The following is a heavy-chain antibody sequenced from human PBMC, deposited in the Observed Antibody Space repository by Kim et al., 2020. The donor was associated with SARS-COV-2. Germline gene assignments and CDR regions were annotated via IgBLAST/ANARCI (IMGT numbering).Heavy chain of an antibody. CDR3: ARDHKPLWFGDDAFDI. Sequence: GGSLRLSCAASGFTFSSYGMHWVRQAPGKGLEWVAVISYDGSNKYYADSVKGRFTISRDNSKNTLYLQMNSQRAEDTAVYYCARDHKPLWFGDDAFDIWG. D-gene: IGHD3-10*01. V-gene: IGHV3-33*05. CDR2: ISYDGSNK. CDR1: GFTFSSYG. J-gene: IGHJ3*02.